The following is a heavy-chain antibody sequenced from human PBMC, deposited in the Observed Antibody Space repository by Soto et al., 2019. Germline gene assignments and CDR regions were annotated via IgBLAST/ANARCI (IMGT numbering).Heavy chain of an antibody. J-gene: IGHJ4*02. Sequence: QVQLQESGPGLVEPSGTLSLTCAVSGGSVSSTNWWSWVRQPPGKGLEWIGEIYHSGNTYYNPSLKSRVTISVDKSKNQFSLRLSSVTAADTAVYFCARDRAVSARGSFDYWGQGTLVTVSS. D-gene: IGHD6-19*01. CDR3: ARDRAVSARGSFDY. V-gene: IGHV4-4*02. CDR1: GGSVSSTNW. CDR2: IYHSGNT.